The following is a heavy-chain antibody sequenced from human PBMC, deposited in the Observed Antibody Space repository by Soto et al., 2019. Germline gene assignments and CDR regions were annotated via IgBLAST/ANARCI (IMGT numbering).Heavy chain of an antibody. CDR1: GDSVSSNSAA. D-gene: IGHD3-9*01. Sequence: SQTLSLTCAISGDSVSSNSAAWNWIRQSPSRDLEWLGRTYYRSKWYNDYAVSVKSRITINPDTSKNQFSLQLNSVTPEDTAVYYCARGLRITIFLGGYYYMDVWGKGTTVTVSS. CDR3: ARGLRITIFLGGYYYMDV. CDR2: TYYRSKWYN. V-gene: IGHV6-1*01. J-gene: IGHJ6*03.